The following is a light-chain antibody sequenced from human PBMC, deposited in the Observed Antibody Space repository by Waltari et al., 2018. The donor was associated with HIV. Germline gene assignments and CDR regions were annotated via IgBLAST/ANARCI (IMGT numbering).Light chain of an antibody. CDR3: CSYAGIYTYVK. V-gene: IGLV2-11*01. CDR2: DVS. CDR1: TSDVGGSNY. J-gene: IGLJ2*01. Sequence: QSALTQPRTVSGSPVQSVSISCTGTTSDVGGSNYVSWYHQHPDKAPKLMIYDVSQRPSGVPDRFSGSKSGNTASLTISGLQAEDEADYYCCSYAGIYTYVKFGGGTKLTVL.